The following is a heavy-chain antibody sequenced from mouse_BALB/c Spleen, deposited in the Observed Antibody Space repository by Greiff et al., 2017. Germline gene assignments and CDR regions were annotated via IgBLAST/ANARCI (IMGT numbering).Heavy chain of an antibody. D-gene: IGHD2-1*01. CDR3: AREGYSGNYPWFAY. Sequence: EVHLVESGGGLVKPGGSLKLSCAASGFTFSDYYMYWVRQTPEKRLEWVATISDGGSYTYYPDSVKGRFTISRDNAKNNLYLQMSSLKSEDTAMYYCAREGYSGNYPWFAYWGQGTLVTVSA. J-gene: IGHJ3*01. CDR2: ISDGGSYT. V-gene: IGHV5-4*02. CDR1: GFTFSDYY.